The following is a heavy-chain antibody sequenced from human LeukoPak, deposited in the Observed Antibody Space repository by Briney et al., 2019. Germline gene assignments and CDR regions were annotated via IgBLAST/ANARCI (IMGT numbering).Heavy chain of an antibody. V-gene: IGHV5-51*01. CDR1: GYSFTSYW. CDR2: IYPDDSET. Sequence: GESLKISCKGSGYSFTSYWIGWLRQMPGKGLEWMGIIYPDDSETKYSPSFKGQVTMSVDKSITTAFLQWSSLKASDTAMYYCARQAYATRFDAFDIWGQGTMVTVSS. CDR3: ARQAYATRFDAFDI. D-gene: IGHD2-15*01. J-gene: IGHJ3*02.